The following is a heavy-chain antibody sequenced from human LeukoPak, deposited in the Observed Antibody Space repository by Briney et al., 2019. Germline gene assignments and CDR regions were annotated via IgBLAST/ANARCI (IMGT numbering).Heavy chain of an antibody. CDR1: GYTLTELS. Sequence: ASVKVSYKVSGYTLTELSMHWVRQAPGKGLEWMGGFDPEDGETIYAQKFQGRVTMTEDTSTDTAYMELSSLRSEDTAVYYCATDPLVVGATTIDFWPQGTLVTVSS. J-gene: IGHJ4*02. V-gene: IGHV1-24*01. CDR3: ATDPLVVGATTIDF. CDR2: FDPEDGET. D-gene: IGHD1-26*01.